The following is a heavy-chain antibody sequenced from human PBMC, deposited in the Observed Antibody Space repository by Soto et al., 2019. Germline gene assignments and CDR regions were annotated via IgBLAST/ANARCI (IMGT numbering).Heavy chain of an antibody. J-gene: IGHJ5*02. V-gene: IGHV4-4*07. CDR3: ARDRVLITGTSQALEP. Sequence: SETLSLTCTVSGGSISSYYWSWIRQPAGKGLEWIGRIYTSGSTNYNPSLKSRVTMPVDTSKNQFSLKLSSVTAADTAVYYCARDRVLITGTSQALEPWGQGTLVTVSS. CDR2: IYTSGST. D-gene: IGHD1-7*01. CDR1: GGSISSYY.